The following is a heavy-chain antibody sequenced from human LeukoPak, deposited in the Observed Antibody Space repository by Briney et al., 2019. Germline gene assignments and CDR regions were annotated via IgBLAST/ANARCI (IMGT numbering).Heavy chain of an antibody. CDR2: ISTYDVNT. D-gene: IGHD6-19*01. V-gene: IGHV1-18*01. CDR1: GYMFTSYG. CDR3: ARDSPVTGPQNFDY. Sequence: GASVKVSCKASGYMFTSYGISWVRQAPGQGLEWVGWISTYDVNTRYAENVQGRVTMTRDMSTSTVYMELSSLRSEDTAVYYCARDSPVTGPQNFDYWGQGTLVTVSS. J-gene: IGHJ4*02.